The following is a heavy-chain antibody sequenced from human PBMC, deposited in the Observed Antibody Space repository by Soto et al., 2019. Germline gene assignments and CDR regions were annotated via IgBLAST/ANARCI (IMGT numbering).Heavy chain of an antibody. Sequence: SDTLSLTCAVYGGSFSGYYWSWIRQPPGKGLEWIGEINHSGSTNYNPSLKSRVTISVDTSKNQFSLKLSSVTAADTAVYYCARGRYGGNSYYFDYWGQGTLVTVSS. V-gene: IGHV4-34*01. J-gene: IGHJ4*02. CDR2: INHSGST. CDR3: ARGRYGGNSYYFDY. CDR1: GGSFSGYY. D-gene: IGHD4-17*01.